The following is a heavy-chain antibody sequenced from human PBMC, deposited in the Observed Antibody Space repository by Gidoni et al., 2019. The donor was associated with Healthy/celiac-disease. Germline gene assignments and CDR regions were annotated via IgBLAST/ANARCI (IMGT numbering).Heavy chain of an antibody. D-gene: IGHD6-13*01. CDR2: ISSSSSYI. CDR3: ARDRIAAAGLFDY. J-gene: IGHJ4*02. V-gene: IGHV3-21*01. Sequence: EVQLVESGGGLVKPGGSLRLSCAAYGFTFSSYSMNWVRQAPGKGLEWVSSISSSSSYIYYADSVKGRFTISRDNAKNSLYLQMNSLRAEDTAVYYCARDRIAAAGLFDYWGQGTLVTVSS. CDR1: GFTFSSYS.